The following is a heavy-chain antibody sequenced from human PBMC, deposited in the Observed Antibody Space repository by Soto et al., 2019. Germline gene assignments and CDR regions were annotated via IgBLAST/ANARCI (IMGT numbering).Heavy chain of an antibody. J-gene: IGHJ6*02. V-gene: IGHV1-18*01. CDR1: GYSFTSYG. CDR3: ARDLTIVPATHPRLENYGMDV. CDR2: ISPYNGHT. D-gene: IGHD2-2*01. Sequence: ASVKVSCKASGYSFTSYGISWVRRAPGQGLEWMGWISPYNGHTQFVERFQGRITMTTDTSTKTAYMELRNLRSDDTAHYYCARDLTIVPATHPRLENYGMDVWGQGTTVTVSS.